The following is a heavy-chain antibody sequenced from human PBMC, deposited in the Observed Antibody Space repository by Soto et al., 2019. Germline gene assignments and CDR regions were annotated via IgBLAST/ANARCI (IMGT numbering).Heavy chain of an antibody. J-gene: IGHJ4*01. V-gene: IGHV3-15*01. D-gene: IGHD3-22*01. CDR1: GFTFSSYS. CDR3: TTDSYSTIIIVRFDY. Sequence: PGGSLRLSCAASGFTFSSYSVSWVRQAPGKGLEWVGRIKSKTDGGTTDYAEPVKGRFAISRDDSNNMVYLQMNSLKIEDTAVYYCTTDSYSTIIIVRFDYWGHGTLVTVSS. CDR2: IKSKTDGGTT.